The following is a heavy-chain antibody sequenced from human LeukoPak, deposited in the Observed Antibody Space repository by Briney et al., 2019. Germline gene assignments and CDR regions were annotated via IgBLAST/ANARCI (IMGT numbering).Heavy chain of an antibody. V-gene: IGHV3-23*01. CDR1: GFTFSSYA. J-gene: IGHJ2*01. CDR2: ISDRGSNT. Sequence: GGSLRLSCAASGFTFSSYAMSWVRQAPGKGLGWVSAISDRGSNTYYSDSVTGRFTISRDNSKNTLYLQMNSLRAEDTAVYYCAKLPNWYFDLWGRGTLVTVS. CDR3: AKLPNWYFDL.